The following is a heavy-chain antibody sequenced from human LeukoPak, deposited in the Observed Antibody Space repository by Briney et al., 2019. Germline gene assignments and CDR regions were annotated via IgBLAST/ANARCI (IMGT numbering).Heavy chain of an antibody. Sequence: GESLRLSCAASGFTFSSYSMNWVRQAPGKGLEWVSSISSSSSYIYYADSVKGRFTISRDNAKNSLYLQMNSLRAEDTAVYYCARGIYGSGVGMDVWGQGTTVTVSS. V-gene: IGHV3-21*01. CDR3: ARGIYGSGVGMDV. CDR2: ISSSSSYI. D-gene: IGHD3-10*01. J-gene: IGHJ6*02. CDR1: GFTFSSYS.